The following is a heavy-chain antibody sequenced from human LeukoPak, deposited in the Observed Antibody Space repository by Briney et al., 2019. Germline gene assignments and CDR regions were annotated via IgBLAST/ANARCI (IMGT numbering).Heavy chain of an antibody. D-gene: IGHD4-17*01. Sequence: PGGSLRLSCAASGFTVSSNYMSWVRQAPGKGLEWVSVIYSGGSTYYADSVKGRFTISRDNSKNTLYLQMNSLRAEDTAVYYCARAPVCLATVTIGAFDIWGQGTMVTVSS. CDR3: ARAPVCLATVTIGAFDI. CDR1: GFTVSSNY. J-gene: IGHJ3*02. CDR2: IYSGGST. V-gene: IGHV3-66*01.